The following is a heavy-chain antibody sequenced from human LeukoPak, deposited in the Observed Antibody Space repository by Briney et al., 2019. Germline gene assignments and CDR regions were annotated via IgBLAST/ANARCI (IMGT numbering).Heavy chain of an antibody. CDR1: GGTFSSYA. V-gene: IGHV1-69*06. J-gene: IGHJ5*02. Sequence: SVKVSCKASGGTFSSYASSWVRQAPGQGLEWMGGIIPIFGTANYAQKFRGRVTITADKSTSTAYMELSSLRSEDTAVYYCVSGDSSGQNWFDPWGQGTLVTVSS. CDR3: VSGDSSGQNWFDP. D-gene: IGHD3-22*01. CDR2: IIPIFGTA.